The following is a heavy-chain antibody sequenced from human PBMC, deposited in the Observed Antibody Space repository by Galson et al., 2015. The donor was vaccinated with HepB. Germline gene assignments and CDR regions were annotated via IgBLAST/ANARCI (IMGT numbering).Heavy chain of an antibody. CDR1: GFSLSTSGVG. D-gene: IGHD3-22*01. J-gene: IGHJ4*02. V-gene: IGHV2-5*02. CDR2: IYWDDDK. Sequence: PALVKPTQTLTLTCTFSGFSLSTSGVGVGWLRQPPGKALEWLALIYWDDDKRYSPSLKSRLTITKDTSKNQVVLTMTNMDPVDTATYYCANSRPSSYDSSGYDDYWGQGTLFTVSS. CDR3: ANSRPSSYDSSGYDDY.